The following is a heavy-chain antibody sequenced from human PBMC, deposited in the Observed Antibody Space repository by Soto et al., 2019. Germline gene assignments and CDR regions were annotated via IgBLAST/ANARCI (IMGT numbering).Heavy chain of an antibody. Sequence: EVQLLESGGGLVQPGGSLRLSCAASGFTFTSYAMNWVRQAPGKGLEWVSVISGSGGSTYYADSVKGRFTISRDNSKNTLYLQVNSLRAADTAVYYCAKRTTGWYFDLWGRGTLVTVSS. J-gene: IGHJ2*01. CDR1: GFTFTSYA. V-gene: IGHV3-23*01. CDR3: AKRTTGWYFDL. CDR2: ISGSGGST.